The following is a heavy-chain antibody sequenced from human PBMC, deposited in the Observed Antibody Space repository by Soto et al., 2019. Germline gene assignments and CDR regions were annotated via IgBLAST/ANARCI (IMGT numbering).Heavy chain of an antibody. CDR3: ARVGYQLFFHS. CDR2: INYSGIT. J-gene: IGHJ4*02. D-gene: IGHD2-2*01. Sequence: QVQLQESGPGLVKPSQTLSLTCTVSGGAIRSDGYYWSWIRQHPGKGLEWIGYINYSGITYYNPSLKNRVSISVDPSKHQFSLKLNSMTAADTAVYYCARVGYQLFFHSWGQGTLVTVSS. V-gene: IGHV4-31*03. CDR1: GGAIRSDGYY.